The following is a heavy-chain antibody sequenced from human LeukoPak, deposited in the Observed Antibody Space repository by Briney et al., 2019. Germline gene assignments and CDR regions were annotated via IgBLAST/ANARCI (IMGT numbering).Heavy chain of an antibody. CDR1: GGSISSSNW. D-gene: IGHD3-10*01. J-gene: IGHJ4*02. Sequence: SETLSLTCAVSGGSISSSNWWSWVRQPPGKGLEWIGEIYHSGSTNYNPSLKSRVTISVDKSKNQFSLKLSSVTAADTAVYYCASYGSGSYSFDYWGQGTLVTVSS. V-gene: IGHV4-4*02. CDR2: IYHSGST. CDR3: ASYGSGSYSFDY.